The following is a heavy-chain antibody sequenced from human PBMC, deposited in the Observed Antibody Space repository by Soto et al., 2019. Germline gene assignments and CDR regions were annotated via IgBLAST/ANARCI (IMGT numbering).Heavy chain of an antibody. D-gene: IGHD3-22*01. CDR1: GFNFSDYV. J-gene: IGHJ6*02. Sequence: LRLSCAASGFNFSDYVVHWVRQAPGRGLEWMAFISFDGSNEYYADFVKGRFTISRDNSRNRVYLQVNSLRRDDTAVYFCAREGYYDSRGYPYGIDVWGLGTTVTVSS. V-gene: IGHV3-30-3*01. CDR2: ISFDGSNE. CDR3: AREGYYDSRGYPYGIDV.